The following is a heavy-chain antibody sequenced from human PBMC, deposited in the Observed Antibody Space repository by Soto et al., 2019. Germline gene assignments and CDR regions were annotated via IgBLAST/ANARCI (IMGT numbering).Heavy chain of an antibody. CDR1: GYSFATSG. Sequence: QVKLVQSGTEVKKPGASLKVSCKASGYSFATSGISWVRQAPGQGLEWMGWISVYNGNTNYDQKLHDRVTMTTDTSTTTAYVELRSLRSDDTAVYYCARAGQYYDSSGYVNWGQGTLVTVSS. CDR3: ARAGQYYDSSGYVN. V-gene: IGHV1-18*01. D-gene: IGHD3-22*01. J-gene: IGHJ4*02. CDR2: ISVYNGNT.